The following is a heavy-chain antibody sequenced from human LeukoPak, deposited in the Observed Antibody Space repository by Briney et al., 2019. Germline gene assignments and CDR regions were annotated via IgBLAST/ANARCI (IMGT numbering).Heavy chain of an antibody. CDR3: ASEKSSTSGDWFDP. CDR1: GFTFSTYW. Sequence: PGGSLRLSCAASGFTFSTYWMSWVRQAPGKGLEWVSYISSSGSTIYYADSVKGRFTVSRDNAKNSLYLQMNSLRAEDTAVYYCASEKSSTSGDWFDPWGQGTLVTVSS. CDR2: ISSSGSTI. D-gene: IGHD2-2*01. J-gene: IGHJ5*02. V-gene: IGHV3-11*01.